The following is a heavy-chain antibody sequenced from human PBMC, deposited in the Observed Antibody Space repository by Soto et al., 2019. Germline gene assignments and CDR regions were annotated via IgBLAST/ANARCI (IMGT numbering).Heavy chain of an antibody. V-gene: IGHV3-48*02. CDR1: GFTFTDYS. CDR3: ASCYGDYEFPCEY. CDR2: MSSTSNIA. J-gene: IGHJ4*02. Sequence: GRSLRLSCAGSGFTFTDYSMIWVRQAPGKGLEWISYMSSTSNIAYYVDSVNGRFTTSRDNDKNSLYLQMNSLRDEDTAVYYCASCYGDYEFPCEYWGQGTLVTVSS. D-gene: IGHD4-17*01.